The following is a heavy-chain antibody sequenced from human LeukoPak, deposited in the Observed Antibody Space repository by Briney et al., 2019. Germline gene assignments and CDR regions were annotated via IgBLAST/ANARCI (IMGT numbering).Heavy chain of an antibody. Sequence: GGSLRLSCAAPGFIFSNYAMKWVRQAQGKGLEWVSGINWNGGSTGYADSGKGRFTISRDNAKNSLYLQMNSLRAEDTALYYCARDPKRSWGIYSGSYYDYWGQGTLVTVSS. J-gene: IGHJ4*02. V-gene: IGHV3-20*04. CDR3: ARDPKRSWGIYSGSYYDY. D-gene: IGHD1-26*01. CDR2: INWNGGST. CDR1: GFIFSNYA.